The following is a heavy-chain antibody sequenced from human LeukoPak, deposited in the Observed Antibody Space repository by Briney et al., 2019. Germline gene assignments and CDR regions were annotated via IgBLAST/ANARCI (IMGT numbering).Heavy chain of an antibody. D-gene: IGHD1-1*01. CDR2: IYSSGST. CDR3: ARQPRGANFLDAFDI. Sequence: PSETLSLTCTVSGGSISSFYWSWIRQPAGKGLEWIGRIYSSGSTNYNPSLTSRVTMSVDTSKNQFSLKLSSVTAADTAVYYCARQPRGANFLDAFDIWGQGTMVTVSS. J-gene: IGHJ3*02. CDR1: GGSISSFY. V-gene: IGHV4-4*07.